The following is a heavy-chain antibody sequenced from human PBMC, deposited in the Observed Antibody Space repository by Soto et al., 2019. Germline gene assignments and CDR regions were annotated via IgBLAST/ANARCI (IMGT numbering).Heavy chain of an antibody. D-gene: IGHD3-16*01. Sequence: GGSLRLSCAASGFTFSSYSMNWVRQAPGKGLEWVSSISSSSSYIYYADSVKGRFTISRDNAKNSLYLQMNSLRAEDTAVYYCARDLFLAYYDYVWGSSHDYWGQGTLVTVSS. CDR2: ISSSSSYI. CDR3: ARDLFLAYYDYVWGSSHDY. V-gene: IGHV3-21*01. J-gene: IGHJ4*02. CDR1: GFTFSSYS.